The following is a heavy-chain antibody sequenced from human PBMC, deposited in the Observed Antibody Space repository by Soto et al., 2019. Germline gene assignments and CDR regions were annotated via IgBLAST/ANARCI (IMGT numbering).Heavy chain of an antibody. CDR2: LSTFNDNR. CDR3: ARDVVLDY. V-gene: IGHV1-18*01. CDR1: GYTFTSYG. J-gene: IGHJ4*02. Sequence: QVQLVQSGAEVKKPGASVKVSCKASGYTFTSYGISWVRQAPGQGLEWMGWLSTFNDNRNYAKKFKDRVTMTTDTSTTTAYMEVRGLTSDATAVYFCARDVVLDYWGQGTLITVSS. D-gene: IGHD2-21*01.